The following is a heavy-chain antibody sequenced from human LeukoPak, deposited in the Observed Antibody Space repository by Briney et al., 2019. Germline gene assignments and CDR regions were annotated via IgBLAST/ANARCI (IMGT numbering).Heavy chain of an antibody. J-gene: IGHJ5*02. CDR1: GFTFDDYG. D-gene: IGHD4-11*01. Sequence: GGSLRLSCAASGFTFDDYGMSWVRQAPGKGLEWVSYISSSSTTIYYTDSVKGRFTISRDNAKNSLYLQMNSLRDEDTAVYYCARETTAWFDPWGQGTLVTVSS. CDR2: ISSSSTTI. V-gene: IGHV3-48*02. CDR3: ARETTAWFDP.